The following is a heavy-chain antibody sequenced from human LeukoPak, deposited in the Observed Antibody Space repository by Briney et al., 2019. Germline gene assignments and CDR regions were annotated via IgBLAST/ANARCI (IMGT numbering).Heavy chain of an antibody. V-gene: IGHV3-21*01. Sequence: PGGSLRLSCAASGFTFSSYSMNWVRQAPGKGLEWVSSISSSSSYIYYADSVKGRFTISRDNAKNSLYLQMNSLRAEDTAVHYCARLFGGVTTYDYWGQGALVTVSS. CDR1: GFTFSSYS. D-gene: IGHD2-8*02. CDR2: ISSSSSYI. J-gene: IGHJ4*02. CDR3: ARLFGGVTTYDY.